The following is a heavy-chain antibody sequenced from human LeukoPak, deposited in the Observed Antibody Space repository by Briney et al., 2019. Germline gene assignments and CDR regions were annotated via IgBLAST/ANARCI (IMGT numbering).Heavy chain of an antibody. Sequence: GGSLRLSCAASGFTVSSNYMSWVRQAPGKGLEWVSVIYSGGSTYYADSVKGRFTISRDNSKNTLYLQMNSLRAEDTAVYYCARDPGSGELPSPDYWGQGTLVTVSS. CDR3: ARDPGSGELPSPDY. V-gene: IGHV3-66*01. CDR1: GFTVSSNY. J-gene: IGHJ4*02. CDR2: IYSGGST. D-gene: IGHD1-26*01.